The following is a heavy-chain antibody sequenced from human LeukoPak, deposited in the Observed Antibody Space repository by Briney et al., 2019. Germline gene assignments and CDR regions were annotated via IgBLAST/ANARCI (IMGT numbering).Heavy chain of an antibody. D-gene: IGHD3-9*01. Sequence: GGSLRLSCAASGFTFSTYNMNWVRQAPGKGLEWASSITSGGTYTYYADSVKGRFTTSRDNAKNSLSLQLSSLRAEDTAVYYCARGHYDILTASYKWTPDYWGQGILVTVSS. CDR3: ARGHYDILTASYKWTPDY. CDR2: ITSGGTYT. J-gene: IGHJ4*02. V-gene: IGHV3-21*06. CDR1: GFTFSTYN.